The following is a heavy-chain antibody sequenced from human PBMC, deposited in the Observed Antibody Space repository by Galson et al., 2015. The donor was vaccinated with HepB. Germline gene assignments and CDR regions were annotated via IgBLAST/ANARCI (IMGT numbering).Heavy chain of an antibody. CDR2: VSGSGDNT. CDR1: GFSFTTYA. CDR3: AKVGRVGYCSSTTCRPYFDY. D-gene: IGHD2-2*01. Sequence: SLRLSCAASGFSFTTYAMSWVRQAPGRGLEWVSTVSGSGDNTYYADSVKGRFTISRDNSRNTLSLQMNNLRAEDTAVYYCAKVGRVGYCSSTTCRPYFDYWGQGTLVTVSS. V-gene: IGHV3-23*01. J-gene: IGHJ4*02.